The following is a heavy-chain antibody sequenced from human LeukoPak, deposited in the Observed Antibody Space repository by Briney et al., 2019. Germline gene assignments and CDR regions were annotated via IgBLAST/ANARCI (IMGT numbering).Heavy chain of an antibody. V-gene: IGHV3-48*01. CDR3: ARDRGSFDY. Sequence: PGGSLRLSCAASEFTSSSYSMNWVRQAPGKGLEWVSYISSSSTIYYADSVKGRFTISRDNAKNSLYLQMNSLRAEDTAVYYCARDRGSFDYWGQGTLVTVSS. D-gene: IGHD3-10*01. CDR1: EFTSSSYS. CDR2: ISSSSTI. J-gene: IGHJ4*02.